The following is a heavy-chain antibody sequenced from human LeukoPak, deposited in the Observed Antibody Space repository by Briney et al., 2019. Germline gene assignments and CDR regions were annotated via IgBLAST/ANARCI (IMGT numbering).Heavy chain of an antibody. V-gene: IGHV3-48*04. J-gene: IGHJ4*02. D-gene: IGHD1-26*01. CDR1: GFTFSSYS. Sequence: GGSLRLSCAASGFTFSSYSMNWVRQAPGKGLEWVSYISSSGRTIYYVDSVKGRFTISRDNAKNSLYLQMNSLRAEDTAVYYCGRALGSPLDYWGQGTLVTVSS. CDR3: GRALGSPLDY. CDR2: ISSSGRTI.